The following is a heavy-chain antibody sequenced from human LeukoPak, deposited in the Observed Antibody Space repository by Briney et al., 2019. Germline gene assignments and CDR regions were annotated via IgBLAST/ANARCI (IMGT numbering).Heavy chain of an antibody. D-gene: IGHD2-2*03. J-gene: IGHJ4*02. CDR2: IKQDGSEK. Sequence: GGSLRLSCAASGFTFSSYWMSWVRQAPGKGLEWVANIKQDGSEKYYVDSVKGRFTISRDNAKNSLYPQMNSLRAEDTAVYYCARVEIVVVPAVPSFDYWGQGTLVTVSS. V-gene: IGHV3-7*01. CDR3: ARVEIVVVPAVPSFDY. CDR1: GFTFSSYW.